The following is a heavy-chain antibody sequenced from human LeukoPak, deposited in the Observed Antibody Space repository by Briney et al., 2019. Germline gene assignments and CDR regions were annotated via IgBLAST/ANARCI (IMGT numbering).Heavy chain of an antibody. CDR2: INHSGST. J-gene: IGHJ4*02. CDR1: GGSFSGYY. D-gene: IGHD3-16*02. CDR3: AGRYYDYVWGSYRPKSFDY. V-gene: IGHV4-34*01. Sequence: SETLSLTCAVYGGSFSGYYWSWIRQPPGKGLEWIGEINHSGSTNYNPSLKSRVTISVDTSKNRFSLKLSSVTAADTAVYYCAGRYYDYVWGSYRPKSFDYWGQGTLVTVSS.